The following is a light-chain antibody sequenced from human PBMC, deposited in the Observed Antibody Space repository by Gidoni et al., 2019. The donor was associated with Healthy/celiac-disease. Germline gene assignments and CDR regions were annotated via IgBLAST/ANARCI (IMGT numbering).Light chain of an antibody. V-gene: IGKV1-39*01. J-gene: IGKJ1*01. CDR1: QSISSY. Sequence: IQMTQSPSSLSASVGDRDTITCRASQSISSYLNWYQQKPGKAPKLLIYAASSLQSGVPSRFSGIGSGTDFTLTISSLQPEGFSTYYCQQSYSTPQTFGQGTKVEIK. CDR2: AAS. CDR3: QQSYSTPQT.